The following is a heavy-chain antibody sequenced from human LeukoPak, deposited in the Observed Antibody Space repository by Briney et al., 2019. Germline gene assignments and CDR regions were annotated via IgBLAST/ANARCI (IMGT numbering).Heavy chain of an antibody. J-gene: IGHJ2*01. CDR3: ARNQPRSGHHWYFDL. V-gene: IGHV4-39*07. D-gene: IGHD3-3*01. CDR1: GGSISSSSYY. CDR2: IYYSGST. Sequence: SETLSLTCTVSGGSISSSSYYWGWIRQPPGKGLEWIVSIYYSGSTYYNPSLKSRVTISVDTSKNQFSLKLSSVTAADTAVYYCARNQPRSGHHWYFDLWGRGTLVTVSS.